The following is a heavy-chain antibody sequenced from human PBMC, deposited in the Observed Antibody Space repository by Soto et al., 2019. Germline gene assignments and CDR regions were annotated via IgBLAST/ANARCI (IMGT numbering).Heavy chain of an antibody. V-gene: IGHV3-23*01. CDR1: GITFSSYA. J-gene: IGHJ4*02. Sequence: SLRLSRAASGITFSSYAMSWFRQAPGKGLEWVSAISGSGDSTYYADSVKGRFTISRDNSKNTLYLQMNSLRADDTAVYYCAKARGSSTPAPGSYWGQGTLVTVSS. CDR2: ISGSGDST. CDR3: AKARGSSTPAPGSY. D-gene: IGHD2-2*01.